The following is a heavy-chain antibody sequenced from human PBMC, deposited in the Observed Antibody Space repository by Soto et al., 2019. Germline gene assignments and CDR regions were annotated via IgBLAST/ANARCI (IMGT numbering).Heavy chain of an antibody. Sequence: QVQLQESGPGLVKPSQTLSLTCTVSGGSISSGGYYWSWIRQHPGKGLEWIGYIYYSGSTYYNPSLKSRVTISVDTSKNQFSLKLSSVTAAYTAVYYCARGKSSGYENDYWGQGTLVTVSS. D-gene: IGHD5-12*01. J-gene: IGHJ4*02. V-gene: IGHV4-31*03. CDR1: GGSISSGGYY. CDR2: IYYSGST. CDR3: ARGKSSGYENDY.